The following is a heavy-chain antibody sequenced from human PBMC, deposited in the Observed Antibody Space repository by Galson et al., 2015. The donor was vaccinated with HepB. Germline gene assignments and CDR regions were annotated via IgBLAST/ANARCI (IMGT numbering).Heavy chain of an antibody. D-gene: IGHD3/OR15-3a*01. CDR1: GDTFTTYG. V-gene: IGHV1-18*04. CDR2: ISPHKGKT. CDR3: AVPRGPLYDDFA. Sequence: SVKVSCKASGDTFTTYGINWGRQAPGQGLEWMGGISPHKGKTKYAQKLQGRVTMTTDTSTSTAYMELRSLRSDDTAVYYCAVPRGPLYDDFAWGQGTLVIVSS. J-gene: IGHJ5*02.